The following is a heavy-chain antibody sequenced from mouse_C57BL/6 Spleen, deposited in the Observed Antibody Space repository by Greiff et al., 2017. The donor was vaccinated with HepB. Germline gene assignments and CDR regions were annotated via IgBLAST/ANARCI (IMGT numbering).Heavy chain of an antibody. CDR2: SDPSDSYT. J-gene: IGHJ2*01. CDR1: GYTFTSYW. V-gene: IGHV1-50*01. D-gene: IGHD2-10*01. CDR3: ARSEAYYGNSFDY. Sequence: QVQLQQPGAELVKPGASVKLSCKASGYTFTSYWMQWVKQRPGQGLEWIGESDPSDSYTNYNQKVKGKGKLTVDTSSTTAYMQLSSLTSEDSAVYYCARSEAYYGNSFDYLGHGTTLTVSS.